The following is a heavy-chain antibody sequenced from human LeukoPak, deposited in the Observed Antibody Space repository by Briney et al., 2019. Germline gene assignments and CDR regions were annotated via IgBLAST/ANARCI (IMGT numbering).Heavy chain of an antibody. J-gene: IGHJ4*02. V-gene: IGHV4-59*01. CDR3: ARAGSGVWGSYRNYSDY. CDR2: IYYSGST. CDR1: GGSISSYY. Sequence: SETLSLICTVSGGSISSYYWSWIRQPPGKGLEWIGYIYYSGSTNYNPSLKSRVTISVDTSKNQFSLKLSSVTAADTAVYYCARAGSGVWGSYRNYSDYCGQGTLVTVSS. D-gene: IGHD3-16*02.